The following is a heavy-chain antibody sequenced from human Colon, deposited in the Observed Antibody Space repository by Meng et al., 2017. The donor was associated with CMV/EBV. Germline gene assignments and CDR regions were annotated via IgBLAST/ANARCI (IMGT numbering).Heavy chain of an antibody. J-gene: IGHJ4*02. D-gene: IGHD4-17*01. CDR3: ARVGDYPGGYFDY. CDR1: GFTFSNSG. CDR2: ISFDGRSK. Sequence: GESLKISCAASGFTFSNSGLHWVRQAPGEGLEWVALISFDGRSKYYADSVKGRFTVSRDNSKNTLFLQMNSLRVEDTAVYYCARVGDYPGGYFDYWGQGTLVTVSS. V-gene: IGHV3-30*04.